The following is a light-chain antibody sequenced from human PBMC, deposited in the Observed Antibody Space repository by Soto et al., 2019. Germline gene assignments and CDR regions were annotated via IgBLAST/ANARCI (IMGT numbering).Light chain of an antibody. CDR1: SSNIGAGYD. Sequence: QSVLTQPPSVSGAPGQRVTISCTGSSSNIGAGYDVHWYQQLPGTAPKLLIYANRNRPAGVPDRFSASKSGTSASLTISGLQAEDEADYYCSSYTSSTNYVFGTGTKVTVL. J-gene: IGLJ1*01. V-gene: IGLV1-40*01. CDR3: SSYTSSTNYV. CDR2: ANR.